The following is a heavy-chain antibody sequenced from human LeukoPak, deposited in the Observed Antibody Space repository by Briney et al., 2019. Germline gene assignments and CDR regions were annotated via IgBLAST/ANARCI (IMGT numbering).Heavy chain of an antibody. Sequence: SETLSLTCTVSGGSISSSSSYWGWIRQPPGKGLEWIGNIYYGVNTYYNPSLKSRVIISVDTSKNQFSLKLSSVTAADTAVYYCARDTHLEYWGQGTLVTVSS. CDR1: GGSISSSSSY. J-gene: IGHJ4*02. V-gene: IGHV4-39*02. CDR3: ARDTHLEY. CDR2: IYYGVNT.